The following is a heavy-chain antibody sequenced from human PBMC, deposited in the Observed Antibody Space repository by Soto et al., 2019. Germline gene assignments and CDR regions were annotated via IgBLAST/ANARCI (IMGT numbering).Heavy chain of an antibody. Sequence: GGSLRLSCAASGFTFSSYAMHWVRQAPGKGLEWVAVISYDGSNKYYADSVKGRFTISRDNSKNTLYLQMNSLRAEDTAVYYCARTFGARFLEWLFPDFDYWGQGTLVTVSS. CDR3: ARTFGARFLEWLFPDFDY. D-gene: IGHD3-3*01. J-gene: IGHJ4*02. V-gene: IGHV3-30-3*01. CDR1: GFTFSSYA. CDR2: ISYDGSNK.